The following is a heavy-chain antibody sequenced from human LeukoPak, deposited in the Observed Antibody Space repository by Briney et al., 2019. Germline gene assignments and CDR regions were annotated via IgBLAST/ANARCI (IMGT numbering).Heavy chain of an antibody. Sequence: SETLSLTCTVSGGSISSYYWSWIRQPPGKGLEWIGYIYDSGSTNYNPSLKSRVTISVDTSKNQFSLNLSSVTAADTAVYYCARRDTVMTPFDYWGQGTLVTVSS. CDR2: IYDSGST. V-gene: IGHV4-59*08. CDR1: GGSISSYY. J-gene: IGHJ4*02. CDR3: ARRDTVMTPFDY. D-gene: IGHD5-18*01.